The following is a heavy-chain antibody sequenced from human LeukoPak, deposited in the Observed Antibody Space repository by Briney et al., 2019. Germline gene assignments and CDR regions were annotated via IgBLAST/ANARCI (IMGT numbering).Heavy chain of an antibody. J-gene: IGHJ6*03. Sequence: YNPSLKSRVTISVDTSKNQFSLKLSSVTAADTAVYYCARRKEDIVLMVYAIGPGGYMDVWGKGTTVTVSS. V-gene: IGHV4-39*01. D-gene: IGHD2-8*01. CDR3: ARRKEDIVLMVYAIGPGGYMDV.